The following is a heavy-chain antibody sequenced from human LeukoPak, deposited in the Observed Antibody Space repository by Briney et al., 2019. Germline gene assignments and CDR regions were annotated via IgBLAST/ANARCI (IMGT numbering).Heavy chain of an antibody. CDR2: ISSSSSYI. V-gene: IGHV3-21*01. D-gene: IGHD3-22*01. J-gene: IGHJ5*02. Sequence: GGSLRLSCAASGFTFSSYSMNWVRQAPGKGLEWVSSISSSSSYIYYADSVKGRFTISRDNAKNSLYLQMNSLRAEDTAVYYCARDGLYYDSSGRNWFDPWGQGTLVTVSS. CDR1: GFTFSSYS. CDR3: ARDGLYYDSSGRNWFDP.